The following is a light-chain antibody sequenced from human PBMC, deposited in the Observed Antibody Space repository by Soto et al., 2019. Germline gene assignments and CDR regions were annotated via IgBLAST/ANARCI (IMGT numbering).Light chain of an antibody. CDR3: HSYGITLSASI. CDR1: SSNIGAGYD. J-gene: IGLJ2*01. V-gene: IGLV1-40*01. Sequence: QSVLTQPPSVSGAPGQRVTISCTGSSSNIGAGYDVHWYHQLPGTAPKLLIFGNTNRPSRVPDRFSGSKSGTSASLAITGPQAEDEPDYYCHSYGITLSASIFGGGIQLTAL. CDR2: GNT.